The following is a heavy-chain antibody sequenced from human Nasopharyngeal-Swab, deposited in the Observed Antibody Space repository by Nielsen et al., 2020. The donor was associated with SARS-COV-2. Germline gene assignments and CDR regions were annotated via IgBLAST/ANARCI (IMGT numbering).Heavy chain of an antibody. CDR2: ISSSSSYT. CDR1: GFTFSDYY. D-gene: IGHD6-13*01. J-gene: IGHJ4*02. CDR3: ARDSAAAGTVFDY. V-gene: IGHV3-11*06. Sequence: GGSLRLSCAASGFTFSDYYMSWIRQAPGKGLEWVSYISSSSSYTNYADSVKGRFTISRDNGKNSLYLQMNSLRAEDTAVYYCARDSAAAGTVFDYWGQGTLVTVSS.